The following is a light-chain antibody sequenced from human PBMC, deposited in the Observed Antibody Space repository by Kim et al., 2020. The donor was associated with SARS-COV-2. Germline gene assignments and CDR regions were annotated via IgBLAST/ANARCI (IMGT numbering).Light chain of an antibody. CDR3: QQRREWPIT. CDR2: ESS. V-gene: IGKV3-11*01. CDR1: RSIDIY. Sequence: LSPGERATFSCRASRSIDIYLAWYQQRPGQPPRLLIYESSNRATGIPARFGGSGSGTDFTLSISSLEPDDFAVYYCQQRREWPITFGQGTRLEIK. J-gene: IGKJ5*01.